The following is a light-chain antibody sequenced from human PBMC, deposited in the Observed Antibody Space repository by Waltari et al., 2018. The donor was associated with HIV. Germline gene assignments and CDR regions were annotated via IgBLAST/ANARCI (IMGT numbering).Light chain of an antibody. Sequence: HSALTQPASVSGSPGQSITLPCTGPTRAFATFAFVSWYHQSPGRAPTLIIFEVYFRPSGVSQRFSGSKSGDTASLTISALRAEDEADYFCSSYSARGFVAFGGGTKVTVL. J-gene: IGLJ3*02. V-gene: IGLV2-14*01. CDR1: TRAFATFAF. CDR2: EVY. CDR3: SSYSARGFVA.